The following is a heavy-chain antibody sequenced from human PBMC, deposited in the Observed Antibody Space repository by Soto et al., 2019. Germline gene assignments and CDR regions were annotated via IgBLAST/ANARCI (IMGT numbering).Heavy chain of an antibody. D-gene: IGHD2-15*01. CDR1: VGSFTGYY. V-gene: IGHV4-34*01. CDR2: INHSGST. J-gene: IGHJ5*02. CDR3: ARVTSRGDILLFAP. Sequence: KRSETLSLRCAGYVGSFTGYYWSWIRQPPGKGLEWIGEINHSGSTNYNPSLKSRVTISVDTSKNQFSLKLSSVTAADTAVYYCARVTSRGDILLFAPWGQGTLVTVSS.